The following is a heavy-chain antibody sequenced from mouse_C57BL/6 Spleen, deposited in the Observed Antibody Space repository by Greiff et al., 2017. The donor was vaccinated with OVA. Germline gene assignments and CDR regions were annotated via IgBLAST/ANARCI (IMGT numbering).Heavy chain of an antibody. D-gene: IGHD2-5*01. CDR3: AGGSNPFAY. CDR1: GYTFTSYW. V-gene: IGHV1-69*01. J-gene: IGHJ3*01. CDR2: IDPSDSYT. Sequence: QVQLQQSGAELVRPGASVKLSCTASGYTFTSYWMHWVKQRPGQGLEWIGEIDPSDSYTNYNQKFKGKSTLTVDKSSSTAYMQLSSLTSEDSAVYYCAGGSNPFAYWGQGTLVTVSA.